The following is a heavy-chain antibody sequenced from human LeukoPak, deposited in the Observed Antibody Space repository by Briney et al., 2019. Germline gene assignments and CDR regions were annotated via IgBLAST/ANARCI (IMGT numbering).Heavy chain of an antibody. CDR2: IKQDGSEK. D-gene: IGHD2-15*01. J-gene: IGHJ4*02. CDR3: ARGRYCSGGSCLYFDY. Sequence: PGGSLRLSCAVSGFTFNSYWMSWVRQAPGKGLEWVANIKQDGSEKFYVDSVKGRFTISRDNARNSLYLQMNSLRADDTAVYYCARGRYCSGGSCLYFDYWGQGTLVTVSS. CDR1: GFTFNSYW. V-gene: IGHV3-7*01.